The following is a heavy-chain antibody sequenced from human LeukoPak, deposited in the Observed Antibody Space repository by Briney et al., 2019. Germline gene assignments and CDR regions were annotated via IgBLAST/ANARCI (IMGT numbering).Heavy chain of an antibody. Sequence: PGGSLRLSCAASGFTFSSYAMSWVRQAPGKGLECVSTISDSGGSTYYADSVKGRFTISRDNSKNTLYLQMNSLRAEDTAVYYCARGGDQLDPRSYYYGMDVWGQGTTVTVSS. V-gene: IGHV3-23*01. CDR3: ARGGDQLDPRSYYYGMDV. CDR2: ISDSGGST. J-gene: IGHJ6*02. D-gene: IGHD1-1*01. CDR1: GFTFSSYA.